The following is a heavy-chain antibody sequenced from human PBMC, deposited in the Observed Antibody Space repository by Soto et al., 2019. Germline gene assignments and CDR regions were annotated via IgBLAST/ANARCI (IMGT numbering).Heavy chain of an antibody. CDR2: IYYSGST. CDR1: GGSISGYY. D-gene: IGHD3-10*01. V-gene: IGHV4-59*01. J-gene: IGHJ4*02. Sequence: QVQLQESGPGLVKPSETLSLTCTVSGGSISGYYWSWIRQPPGKGLEWIGYIYYSGSTNYNPSLNSRVTITVXTXENQFSLKLSSVTAADTAVYYCATALVRFGELLFDYWGQGTLVTVSS. CDR3: ATALVRFGELLFDY.